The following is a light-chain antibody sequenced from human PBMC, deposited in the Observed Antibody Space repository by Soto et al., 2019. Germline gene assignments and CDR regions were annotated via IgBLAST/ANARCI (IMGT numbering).Light chain of an antibody. CDR3: CSYAGSSTYV. CDR2: EGT. J-gene: IGLJ1*01. V-gene: IGLV2-23*01. Sequence: SVLTQPASVSGSPGQPITISCTGTRSDVGSGSYNLVSWYQQRPGKAPKLMIYEGTKRPSGVSNRFSGSKSGNTASLTISGLQAEDEADYYCCSYAGSSTYVFGTGTKVTV. CDR1: RSDVGSGSYNL.